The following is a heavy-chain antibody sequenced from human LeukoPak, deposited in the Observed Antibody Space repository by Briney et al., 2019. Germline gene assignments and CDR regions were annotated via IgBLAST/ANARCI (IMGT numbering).Heavy chain of an antibody. V-gene: IGHV4-4*07. J-gene: IGHJ5*02. D-gene: IGHD3-10*01. CDR2: IYTSGST. Sequence: SETLSLTCTVSGDSINSYYWSWIRQPAGKGLEWIGRIYTSGSTNYNPSLKSRVTMSIDTSKNQFSLRLTSVTAADTAVYYCARGVYGSGDRGWFDPWGQGTLVTVSS. CDR3: ARGVYGSGDRGWFDP. CDR1: GDSINSYY.